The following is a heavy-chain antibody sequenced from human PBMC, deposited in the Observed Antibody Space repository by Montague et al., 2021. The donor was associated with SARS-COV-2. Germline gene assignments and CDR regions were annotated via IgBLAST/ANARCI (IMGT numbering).Heavy chain of an antibody. J-gene: IGHJ4*02. V-gene: IGHV4-4*02. D-gene: IGHD3/OR15-3a*01. CDR3: ARGGLGNRGFDY. CDR2: TYLSGFT. Sequence: SETLSLTCVVSDVSLSSSTWWSWVRPSPGKVLEWVGETYLSGFTXYHPSVKSRVTISLDDSRSQFSLRLTSVTAADTAVYFCARGGLGNRGFDYWGQGALVTVSS. CDR1: DVSLSSSTW.